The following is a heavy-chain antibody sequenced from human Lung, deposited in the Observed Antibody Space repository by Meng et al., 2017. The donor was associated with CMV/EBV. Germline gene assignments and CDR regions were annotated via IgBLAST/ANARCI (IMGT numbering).Heavy chain of an antibody. CDR2: INHSGST. Sequence: LXCAVYGGSFSGYYWSWIRQPPGKGLEWIGEINHSGSTNYNPSLKSRVTISVDTSKNQFSLKLSSVTAADTAVYYCATIAAAERNGMDVWGQGTTVTVSS. D-gene: IGHD6-13*01. V-gene: IGHV4-34*01. J-gene: IGHJ6*02. CDR3: ATIAAAERNGMDV. CDR1: GGSFSGYY.